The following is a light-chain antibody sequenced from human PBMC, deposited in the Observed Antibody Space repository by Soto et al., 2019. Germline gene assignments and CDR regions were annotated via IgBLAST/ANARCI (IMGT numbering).Light chain of an antibody. CDR2: FGS. V-gene: IGKV2-28*01. J-gene: IGKJ1*01. CDR3: MQSQQSPPT. CDR1: QSLLQSNGYNY. Sequence: DIVMTQSPLSLPVTPGEPASISCSSSQSLLQSNGYNYLDWYLQKPGQSPQLLIYFGSYRASGVPDRFSGSGSGTDFTLKIRRVEAEDVGVYSCMQSQQSPPTFGQGTKVEI.